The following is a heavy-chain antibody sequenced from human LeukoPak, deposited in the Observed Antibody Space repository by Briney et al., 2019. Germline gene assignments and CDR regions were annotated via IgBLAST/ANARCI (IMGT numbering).Heavy chain of an antibody. CDR1: GYTFTGYY. V-gene: IGHV1-2*02. CDR2: INPNSGGT. D-gene: IGHD6-19*01. CDR3: ATDGAVAGTAYPEH. J-gene: IGHJ4*02. Sequence: ASVKVSCKASGYTFTGYYIHWVRPAPGQGLEWMGWINPNSGGTKYAQKFQGRVTMTRDTSISTAYMELSSLTSDDTALYYCATDGAVAGTAYPEHWGQGTLVTVSS.